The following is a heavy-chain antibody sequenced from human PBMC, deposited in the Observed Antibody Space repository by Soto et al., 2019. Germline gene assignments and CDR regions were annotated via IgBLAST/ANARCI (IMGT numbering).Heavy chain of an antibody. J-gene: IGHJ4*02. D-gene: IGHD3-16*01. CDR2: ISGYNGNT. V-gene: IGHV1-18*01. CDR1: GYTFTSYS. CDR3: ARAAGGPTGGEADY. Sequence: QVQLVQSGAEVKKPGASVKVSCKASGYTFTSYSISWVRQAPGQGLEWVGLISGYNGNTNYAQKVYGRVTMTTDTATSTACGEMRGLRSDDTAVYYCARAAGGPTGGEADYWGQGTLVTVSS.